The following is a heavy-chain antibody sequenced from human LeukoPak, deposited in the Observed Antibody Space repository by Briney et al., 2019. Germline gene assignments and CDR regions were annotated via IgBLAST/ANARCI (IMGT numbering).Heavy chain of an antibody. V-gene: IGHV3-23*01. CDR1: GFPFSAYD. Sequence: PGGSLRLSCAPAGFPFSAYDMQWVRQAPGKGLEWVSGISRSGPTYYTDSVKARFTISRDNSESTLYLQMNTLIAEETAIIYWAKGGYFVFEVWGQGTLVAVSS. D-gene: IGHD3-9*01. CDR3: AKGGYFVFEV. J-gene: IGHJ3*01. CDR2: ISRSGPT.